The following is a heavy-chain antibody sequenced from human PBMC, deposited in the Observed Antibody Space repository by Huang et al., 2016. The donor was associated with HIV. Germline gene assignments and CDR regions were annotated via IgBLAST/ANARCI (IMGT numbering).Heavy chain of an antibody. D-gene: IGHD3-16*01. J-gene: IGHJ5*02. CDR2: VCNTGST. Sequence: QVQLQESGPGLVKPSETLSLTCSVSGGSMRRQYWTWIRQPPGKGLQWIGTVCNTGSTNYNPSVQTRVTISLDTSRSQFSLTLKSVTPADTAVYYCAQEKSFGNWANNWFDPWGQGTLVAVSS. CDR1: GGSMRRQY. CDR3: AQEKSFGNWANNWFDP. V-gene: IGHV4-59*08.